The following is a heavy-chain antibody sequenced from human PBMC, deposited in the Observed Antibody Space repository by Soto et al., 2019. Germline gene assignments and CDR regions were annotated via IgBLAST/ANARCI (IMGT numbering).Heavy chain of an antibody. Sequence: SETLSLTCTVSGGSVSSGSYYWSWIRQPPGKGLEWIGYIYYSGSTNYNPSLKSRVTISVDTPKNQFSLKLSSVTAADTAVYYCARDIVVVPAAIGWFDPWGQGTLVTVSS. CDR3: ARDIVVVPAAIGWFDP. V-gene: IGHV4-61*01. D-gene: IGHD2-2*01. CDR1: GGSVSSGSYY. CDR2: IYYSGST. J-gene: IGHJ5*02.